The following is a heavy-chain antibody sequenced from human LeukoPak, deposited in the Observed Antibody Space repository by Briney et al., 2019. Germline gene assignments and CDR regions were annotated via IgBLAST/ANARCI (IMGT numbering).Heavy chain of an antibody. J-gene: IGHJ4*02. CDR1: GFTFSSYN. V-gene: IGHV3-21*04. Sequence: GGSLRLSCAASGFTFSSYNMNWVRQAPGKGLEWVSSITSGSSYRFYADSVKGRFTISRDISKNAVYLQMNSLRAEDTAVYYCARDSYGDANFDSWGQGTLVTVSS. CDR2: ITSGSSYR. D-gene: IGHD4-17*01. CDR3: ARDSYGDANFDS.